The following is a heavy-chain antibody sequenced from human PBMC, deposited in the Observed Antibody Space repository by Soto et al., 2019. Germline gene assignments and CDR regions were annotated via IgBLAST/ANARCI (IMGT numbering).Heavy chain of an antibody. V-gene: IGHV1-69*01. CDR1: GGTFSSYA. CDR2: IIPIFGTA. J-gene: IGHJ5*01. CDR3: ATSRDRSSWGWFDS. Sequence: QVQLVQSGAEVKKPASSVNVSCKASGGTFSSYAISWVRQAPGQGLEWMGGIIPIFGTANYAQKFQGRVTITANESTSTAYMELSSLSSGDTAVYYCATSRDRSSWGWFDSWGQGTLVIVSS. D-gene: IGHD6-13*01.